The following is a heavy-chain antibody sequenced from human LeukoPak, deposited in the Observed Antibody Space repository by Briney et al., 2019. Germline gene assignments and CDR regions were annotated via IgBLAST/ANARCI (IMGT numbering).Heavy chain of an antibody. J-gene: IGHJ4*02. V-gene: IGHV3-11*01. D-gene: IGHD2-15*01. CDR2: ISSSGSTI. Sequence: PGGSLRLSCAASGFTFSDYYMSWIRQAPGKGLEWVSYISSSGSTIYYADSVKGRFTISRDNAKNSLYLQMNGLRAEDTAVYYCASTNCSGGSCYGFDYWGQGTLVTVSS. CDR3: ASTNCSGGSCYGFDY. CDR1: GFTFSDYY.